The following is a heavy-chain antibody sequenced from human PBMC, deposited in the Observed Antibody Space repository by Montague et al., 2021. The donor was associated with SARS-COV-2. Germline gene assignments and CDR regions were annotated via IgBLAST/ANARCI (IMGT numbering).Heavy chain of an antibody. D-gene: IGHD2-21*02. CDR1: GDSVTSNTAT. V-gene: IGHV6-1*01. CDR3: ARAYCGGDCYFYWYFDL. Sequence: CAISGDSVTSNTATWNWIRQSPSRGIELLGRPYYRSKWYNDYAVSVKSRVIINPDTSNNRISLQLNSVTPEDTAVYYCARAYCGGDCYFYWYFDLWGRGTLVTVSS. CDR2: PYYRSKWYN. J-gene: IGHJ2*01.